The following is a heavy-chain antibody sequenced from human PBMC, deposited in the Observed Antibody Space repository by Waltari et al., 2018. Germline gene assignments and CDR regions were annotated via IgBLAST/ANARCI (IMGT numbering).Heavy chain of an antibody. Sequence: QVQLVQSGAEVKKPGSSVKVSCKASGGTFSSYAISWVRQAPGQGLEWMGGIIPIFGTANYAQKFQGRVTITADESTSTAYMELSSLRSEDTAVYYCARGGSLWSGSIKSDDAFDIWGQGTMVTVSS. J-gene: IGHJ3*02. CDR2: IIPIFGTA. D-gene: IGHD3-3*01. CDR1: GGTFSSYA. V-gene: IGHV1-69*13. CDR3: ARGGSLWSGSIKSDDAFDI.